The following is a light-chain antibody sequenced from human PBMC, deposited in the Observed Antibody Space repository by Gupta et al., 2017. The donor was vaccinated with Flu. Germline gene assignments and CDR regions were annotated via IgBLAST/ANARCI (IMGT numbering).Light chain of an antibody. Sequence: QSVLTQPPSTSGTPGQRVTFSCSGGNSNIGINYVYWYQQLPGAAPKPIIYKSNQRPSGVPDRFSGSKSGTSASLAISGLRSEDEAEYYCATWDDSLSAVVFGGGTKLTVL. J-gene: IGLJ2*01. V-gene: IGLV1-47*01. CDR3: ATWDDSLSAVV. CDR1: NSNIGINY. CDR2: KSN.